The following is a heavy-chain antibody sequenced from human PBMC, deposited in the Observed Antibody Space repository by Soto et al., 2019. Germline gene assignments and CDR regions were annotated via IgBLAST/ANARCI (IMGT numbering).Heavy chain of an antibody. CDR3: ARTQAYSSSPADNYYYYGMDV. CDR2: IYTSGST. V-gene: IGHV4-4*07. D-gene: IGHD6-6*01. Sequence: SETLSLTCTVSGGSISSYYWSWIRQPAGKGLEWIGRIYTSGSTNYNPSLKSRVTMSVDTSKNQFSLKLSSVTAADTAVYYCARTQAYSSSPADNYYYYGMDVWGQGTTVTVSS. J-gene: IGHJ6*02. CDR1: GGSISSYY.